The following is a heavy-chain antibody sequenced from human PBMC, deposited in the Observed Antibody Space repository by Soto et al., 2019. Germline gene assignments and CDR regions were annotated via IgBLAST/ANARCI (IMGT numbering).Heavy chain of an antibody. CDR3: ARGVLMVYAIPPRNYMDV. J-gene: IGHJ6*03. CDR2: IYYSGST. CDR1: GGSISSGGYY. D-gene: IGHD2-8*01. Sequence: QVQLQESGPGLVKPSQTLSLTCTVSGGSISSGGYYWSWIRQHPGKGLEWIGYIYYSGSTYYNPSLKSRVTISVDTSKNQFSLKLSSVTAADTAVYYCARGVLMVYAIPPRNYMDVWGKGTTVTVSS. V-gene: IGHV4-31*03.